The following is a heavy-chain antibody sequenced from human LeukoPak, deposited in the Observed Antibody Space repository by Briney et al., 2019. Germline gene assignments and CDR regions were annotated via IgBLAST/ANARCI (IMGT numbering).Heavy chain of an antibody. J-gene: IGHJ5*02. CDR3: ARVIAAAGTAPGFDP. CDR2: IYHSGST. V-gene: IGHV4-4*02. D-gene: IGHD6-13*01. CDR1: GGSISSSNW. Sequence: SGTLSLTCAVSGGSISSSNWWSWVRQPPGRGLEWIGEIYHSGSTNYNPSLKSRVTISVDKSKNQFSLKLSSVTAADTAVYYCARVIAAAGTAPGFDPWGQGTLVTVSS.